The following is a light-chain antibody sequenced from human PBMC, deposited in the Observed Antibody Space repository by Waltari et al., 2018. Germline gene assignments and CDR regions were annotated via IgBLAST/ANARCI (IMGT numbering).Light chain of an antibody. CDR3: SSYATTRVI. V-gene: IGLV2-14*03. Sequence: QSALTQPASVSGTPGQPITISCSGTGRDIGGNTYVSWYQQHPGEAPNVIIYDVTSRPSGVSDRFSGSKSGNTAFLTISGLQAEDEADYYCSSYATTRVIFGGGTKVTV. CDR2: DVT. CDR1: GRDIGGNTY. J-gene: IGLJ2*01.